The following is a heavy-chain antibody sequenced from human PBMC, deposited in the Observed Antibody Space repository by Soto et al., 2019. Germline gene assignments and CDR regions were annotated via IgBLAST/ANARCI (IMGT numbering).Heavy chain of an antibody. D-gene: IGHD6-19*01. CDR1: GFTFSDYY. CDR3: ARGESSGWYRYYYYYGMDV. J-gene: IGHJ6*02. V-gene: IGHV3-11*06. Sequence: QVQLVESGGGLVKPGGSLRLSCAASGFTFSDYYMSWIRQAPGKGLEWVSYISSSSSYIYYADSVKGRFTISRDNAKNSLYLQMNSLRAEDTAVYYCARGESSGWYRYYYYYGMDVWGQGTTVTVSS. CDR2: ISSSSSYI.